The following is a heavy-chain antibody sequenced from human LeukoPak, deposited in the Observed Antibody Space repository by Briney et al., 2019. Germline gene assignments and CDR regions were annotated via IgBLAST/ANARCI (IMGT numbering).Heavy chain of an antibody. CDR3: ARLRFTDYYYYGMDV. V-gene: IGHV4-59*08. D-gene: IGHD3-10*01. CDR2: IYYSGST. CDR1: GGSISSYY. J-gene: IGHJ6*02. Sequence: SETLSLTCTVSGGSISSYYWSWIRQPPGKGLEWIGYIYYSGSTNYNPSLKSRVTISVDTSKNQFSLKLSSVTAADTAVYYCARLRFTDYYYYGMDVWGQGTTVTDSS.